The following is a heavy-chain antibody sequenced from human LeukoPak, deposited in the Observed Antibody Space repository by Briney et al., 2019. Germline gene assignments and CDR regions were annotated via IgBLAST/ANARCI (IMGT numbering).Heavy chain of an antibody. D-gene: IGHD6-19*01. CDR2: IYGDGAGT. Sequence: GWSLRLSCAASGFTVSSNYMSWVRQAPGKGLEWVSRIYGDGAGTSYADSVKGRFTISRDNAKNTLYLQMNSLRAEDTAVYYCARYSSDWHAVDLWGRGTLVTVSS. CDR1: GFTVSSNY. J-gene: IGHJ2*01. CDR3: ARYSSDWHAVDL. V-gene: IGHV3-74*01.